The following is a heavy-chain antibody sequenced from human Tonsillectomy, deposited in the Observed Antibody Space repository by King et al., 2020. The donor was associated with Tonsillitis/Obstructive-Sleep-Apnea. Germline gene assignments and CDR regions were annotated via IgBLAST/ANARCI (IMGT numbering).Heavy chain of an antibody. D-gene: IGHD3-3*01. CDR3: ARRGYDFWSGYSPYFDY. CDR2: IYYRGST. Sequence: QMQLQESGPGLVKPSETLSLTCTVSGGSISSSSYYWGWIRQPPGKGLEWIGSIYYRGSTYYNPSLKSRVTISVDTSKNHFSLKLSSVTAADTAVYYCARRGYDFWSGYSPYFDYWGQGTLVTVSS. J-gene: IGHJ4*02. V-gene: IGHV4-39*01. CDR1: GGSISSSSYY.